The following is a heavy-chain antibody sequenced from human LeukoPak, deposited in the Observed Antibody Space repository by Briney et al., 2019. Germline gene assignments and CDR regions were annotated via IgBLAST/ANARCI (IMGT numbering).Heavy chain of an antibody. CDR3: ARDRDVPAIGMDV. CDR1: GFTFSSYT. CDR2: ISSSSSYM. V-gene: IGHV3-21*06. J-gene: IGHJ6*02. Sequence: GGSLRLSCAASGFTFSSYTMNWVRQAPGKGLEWVSSISSSSSYMYYADSVKGRFTISRDNAKNSLYLQMNSLRAEDTTVYYCARDRDVPAIGMDVWGQGTTVTVSS.